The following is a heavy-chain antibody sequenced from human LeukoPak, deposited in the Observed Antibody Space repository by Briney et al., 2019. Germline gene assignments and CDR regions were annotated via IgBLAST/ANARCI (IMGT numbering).Heavy chain of an antibody. CDR2: IRYDGSDK. D-gene: IGHD5-24*01. J-gene: IGHJ4*02. CDR3: AKAGDGYKLFDY. CDR1: GFTFSNYG. Sequence: GGSLRLSCAASGFTFSNYGIHWVRQAPGKGLEWVTFIRYDGSDKYYADSVKGRFTISRDNSNNTLYLQINSLRAGDTAVYYCAKAGDGYKLFDYWGQGTLVTVSS. V-gene: IGHV3-30*02.